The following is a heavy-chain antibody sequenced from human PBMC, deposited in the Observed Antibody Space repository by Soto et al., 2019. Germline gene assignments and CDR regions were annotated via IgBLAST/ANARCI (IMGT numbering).Heavy chain of an antibody. J-gene: IGHJ4*02. CDR1: GFTFSSYA. CDR2: ISGSGGST. CDR3: AKGYDFWSGYYVY. V-gene: IGHV3-23*01. Sequence: PGGSLRLSCAASGFTFSSYAMSWVRQAPGKGLEWVTAISGSGGSTYYADSVKGRFTISRDNSKNTLYLQMNSLRAEDTAVYYCAKGYDFWSGYYVYWGQGTLVTVSS. D-gene: IGHD3-3*01.